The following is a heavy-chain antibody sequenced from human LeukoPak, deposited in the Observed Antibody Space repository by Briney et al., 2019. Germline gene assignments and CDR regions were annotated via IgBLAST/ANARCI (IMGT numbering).Heavy chain of an antibody. CDR1: GYSISSGYY. J-gene: IGHJ6*03. CDR2: IYHSGRT. CDR3: ARETSQKGAHYMDV. Sequence: SSETLSLTCTVSGYSISSGYYWGWIRQPPGKGLEWIGSIYHSGRTFYNPSLKSRVTISVDTSKNQFSLKLTSVTVADTAVYYCARETSQKGAHYMDVWGKGTTVTISS. V-gene: IGHV4-38-2*02. D-gene: IGHD3-16*01.